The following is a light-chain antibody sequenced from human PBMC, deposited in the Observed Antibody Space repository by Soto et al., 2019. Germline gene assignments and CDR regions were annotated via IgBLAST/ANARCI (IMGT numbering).Light chain of an antibody. V-gene: IGLV2-14*01. CDR1: SSDIGGYNY. J-gene: IGLJ1*01. CDR2: EVT. CDR3: CSYTTTSTPFV. Sequence: QSALTQPASVSGSPGQSITISCTGTSSDIGGYNYVSWYQQHPGKAPKLMISEVTNRPSGVSNRFSGSKSGNTASLTISGIQTQEEADYYCCSYTTTSTPFVFGTGTKVTVL.